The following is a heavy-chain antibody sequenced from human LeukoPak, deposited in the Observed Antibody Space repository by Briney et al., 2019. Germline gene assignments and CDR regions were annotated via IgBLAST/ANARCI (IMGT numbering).Heavy chain of an antibody. V-gene: IGHV4-39*07. CDR1: GGSIISSSYY. J-gene: IGHJ4*02. Sequence: SETLSLTCTVSGGSIISSSYYWGWIRQPPGKGLEWIGSIYYTGSTYYNPSLRSRVTMSVDTSRNQFSLKLSSVTAADTAVYYCARTYYYTSGSYSLDYWGQGTLVSVSS. CDR2: IYYTGST. CDR3: ARTYYYTSGSYSLDY. D-gene: IGHD3-10*01.